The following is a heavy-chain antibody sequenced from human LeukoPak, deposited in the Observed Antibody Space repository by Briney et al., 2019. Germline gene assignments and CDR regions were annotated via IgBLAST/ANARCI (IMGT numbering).Heavy chain of an antibody. CDR2: ISSGGSTI. CDR1: GFIFSDYY. D-gene: IGHD3-10*01. V-gene: IGHV3-11*04. J-gene: IGHJ4*02. Sequence: GGSLRLSCAASGFIFSDYYMSWIRQAPAKGLEWVSYISSGGSTIYYADSVKGRFTISRDNAKNSLYLQMNSLRVEDTAVYYCAKLAKYFYGSETYYFFEHWGQGTPVTASS. CDR3: AKLAKYFYGSETYYFFEH.